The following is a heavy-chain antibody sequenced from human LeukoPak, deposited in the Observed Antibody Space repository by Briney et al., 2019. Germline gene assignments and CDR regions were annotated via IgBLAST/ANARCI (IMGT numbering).Heavy chain of an antibody. CDR3: ATTLHIVVVTWHAFDI. Sequence: ASVKVSYKASGYTFTSYGISWVRQAPGQGLEWMGWINPNSGGTNYAPTFQGRVTMTRDTSISTAYMELSRLTSDDTTIYYCATTLHIVVVTWHAFDIWGQGTMVTVSS. V-gene: IGHV1-2*02. CDR2: INPNSGGT. CDR1: GYTFTSYG. D-gene: IGHD2-21*02. J-gene: IGHJ3*02.